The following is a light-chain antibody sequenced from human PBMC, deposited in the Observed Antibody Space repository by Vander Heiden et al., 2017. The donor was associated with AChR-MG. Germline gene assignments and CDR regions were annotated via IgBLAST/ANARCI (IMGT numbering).Light chain of an antibody. V-gene: IGLV2-11*01. CDR1: SSDVGGYNY. CDR3: CSYARSLYV. J-gene: IGLJ1*01. CDR2: DVT. Sequence: QSALTQPRSVSGSPGQSVTISCTGTSSDVGGYNYVSLYQLHPGKAPKLIIYDVTKRPSGVPDRFSGSKSGNTASLTISGLQAEDEADYYCCSYARSLYVFGTGTKVTVL.